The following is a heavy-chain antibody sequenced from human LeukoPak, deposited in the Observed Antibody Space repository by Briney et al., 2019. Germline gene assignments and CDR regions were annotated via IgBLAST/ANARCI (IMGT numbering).Heavy chain of an antibody. V-gene: IGHV3-30*03. CDR2: ISDDGRRK. CDR1: GFSFISYG. CDR3: ATGPLISYGSGSYSPDV. J-gene: IGHJ6*02. D-gene: IGHD3-10*01. Sequence: GGSLRLSCAASGFSFISYGMHWVRQAPGKGLEWVGVISDDGRRKDYADSVKGRFTISRDNSKDTLYLQMNSLRSEDTAVYYCATGPLISYGSGSYSPDVWGQGTTVTVSS.